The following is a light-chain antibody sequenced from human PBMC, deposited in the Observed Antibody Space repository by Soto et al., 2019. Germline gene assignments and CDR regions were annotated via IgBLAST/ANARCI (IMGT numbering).Light chain of an antibody. CDR3: TSYTSISALYV. CDR2: EVS. V-gene: IGLV2-14*01. Sequence: QSALTQPASVSGSPGQSITISCTGTSSDIGAYKYVSWYQQHPGKATKLILYEVSNRPSGVSNRFSGFKSGNTAYLTITGLQPEDEADYYCTSYTSISALYVFGTGTKLTVL. CDR1: SSDIGAYKY. J-gene: IGLJ1*01.